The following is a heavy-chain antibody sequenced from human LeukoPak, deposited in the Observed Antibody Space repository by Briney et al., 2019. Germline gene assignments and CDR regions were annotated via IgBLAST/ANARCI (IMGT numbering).Heavy chain of an antibody. CDR1: GFTFTNSV. CDR2: IIGRGTST. Sequence: GGSLILSCVASGFTFTNSVVASVPQIPAKGLELVSAIIGRGTSTYYEDSVKGWFTISRDNSKNPLYLQLQSLRAEDTALYYCAKVGRYSFGWIVGPPNVYYFDHWGQGTLVTVSS. J-gene: IGHJ4*02. V-gene: IGHV3-23*01. CDR3: AKVGRYSFGWIVGPPNVYYFDH. D-gene: IGHD5-12*01.